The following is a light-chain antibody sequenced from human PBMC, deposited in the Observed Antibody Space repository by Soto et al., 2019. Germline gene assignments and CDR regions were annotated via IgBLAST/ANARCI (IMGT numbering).Light chain of an antibody. CDR1: SSDVSAYNF. J-gene: IGLJ2*01. CDR3: CSYAGSNTLV. V-gene: IGLV2-11*01. Sequence: QSVLTQPRSVSGSPGQSVAISCTGTSSDVSAYNFVSWFQQHPGKVPKLIIYDVTKRPSGVPDRFSGSKSGNTASLTISGLQTEDEADYFCCSYAGSNTLVFGEGTQLTVL. CDR2: DVT.